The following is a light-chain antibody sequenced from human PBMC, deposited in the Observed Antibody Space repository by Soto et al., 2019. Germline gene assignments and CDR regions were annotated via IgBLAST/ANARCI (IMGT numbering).Light chain of an antibody. V-gene: IGKV1-5*03. CDR2: RAS. CDR3: QQYRNFPT. CDR1: QSISDW. J-gene: IGKJ1*01. Sequence: DIQMTQSPSTLSASVGDRVTITCRASQSISDWLAWYQQKPGKAPKLLMYRASNLESGVPSRFSCSGSGTEFTLIISSLQPDDFATYYCQQYRNFPTFGQGTKVDIK.